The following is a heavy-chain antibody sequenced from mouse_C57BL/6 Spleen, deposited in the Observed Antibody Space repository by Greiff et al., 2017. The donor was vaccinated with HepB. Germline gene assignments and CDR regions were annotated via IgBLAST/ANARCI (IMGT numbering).Heavy chain of an antibody. D-gene: IGHD3-1*01. CDR2: IDPSDSET. CDR1: GYTFTSYW. CDR3: ARAREAGTGAWFAY. Sequence: QVQLQQSGAELVRPGSSVKLSCKASGYTFTSYWMHWVKQRPIQGLEWIGNIDPSDSETHYNQKFKDKATLTVDKSSSTAYMQLSSLTSEDSAVYYCARAREAGTGAWFAYWGQGTLVTVSA. J-gene: IGHJ3*01. V-gene: IGHV1-52*01.